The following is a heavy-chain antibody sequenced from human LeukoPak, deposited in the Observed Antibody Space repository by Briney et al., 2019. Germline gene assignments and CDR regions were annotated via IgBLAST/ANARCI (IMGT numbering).Heavy chain of an antibody. D-gene: IGHD1-26*01. J-gene: IGHJ1*01. Sequence: SETLSLTCTVSGGSISSYYWSWIRQPPGKGLEWIGYIYYSGSTNYNPSLKSRVTISVDTSKNQFSLKLSSVTAADTAVYYCARARGSYGYFQHWGQGTLVTVSS. CDR3: ARARGSYGYFQH. CDR2: IYYSGST. CDR1: GGSISSYY. V-gene: IGHV4-59*12.